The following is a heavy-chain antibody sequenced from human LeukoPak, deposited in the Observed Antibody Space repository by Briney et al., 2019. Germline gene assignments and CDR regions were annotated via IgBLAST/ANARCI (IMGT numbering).Heavy chain of an antibody. CDR1: GFSFSRSR. V-gene: IGHV3-74*01. D-gene: IGHD4-11*01. CDR2: INSDGSST. Sequence: PGGSLRLSCAASGFSFSRSRMHWVRQAPGKGLVWVSHINSDGSSTTYADSVKGRFTISRDNAKNTLYLQMSSLRAEDTAVYYCARDSNYQPDFWGQGTLVIVSS. CDR3: ARDSNYQPDF. J-gene: IGHJ4*02.